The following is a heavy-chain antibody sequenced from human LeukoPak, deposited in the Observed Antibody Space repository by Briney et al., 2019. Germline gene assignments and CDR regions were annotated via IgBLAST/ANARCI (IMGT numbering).Heavy chain of an antibody. CDR3: ARGLLRYFDWSPRDNWFDP. Sequence: SETLSLTCAVYGGSFSGYYWSWIRQPPGKGLEWIGEINHSGSTNYNPSLKSRVTISVDTSKNQFSLKLSSVTAADTAVYYCARGLLRYFDWSPRDNWFDPWGQGTLVTVSS. J-gene: IGHJ5*02. CDR1: GGSFSGYY. CDR2: INHSGST. V-gene: IGHV4-34*01. D-gene: IGHD3-9*01.